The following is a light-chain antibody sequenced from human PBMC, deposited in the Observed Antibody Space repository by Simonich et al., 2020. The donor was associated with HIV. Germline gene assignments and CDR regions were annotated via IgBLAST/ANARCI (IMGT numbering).Light chain of an antibody. CDR2: DAS. Sequence: DIQLTQSPFSLSASVGDRVTITCQASQDITNYLNWSQQKPGKAPKLLIYDASNLETGVPSRFSGSGSGTDFTFTISSLQPEDIATYYCQQYDNRPLTCGGGTKVEIK. V-gene: IGKV1-33*01. J-gene: IGKJ4*01. CDR1: QDITNY. CDR3: QQYDNRPLT.